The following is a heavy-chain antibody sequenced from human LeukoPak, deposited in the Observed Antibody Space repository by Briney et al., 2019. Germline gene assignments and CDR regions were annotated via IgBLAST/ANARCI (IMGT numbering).Heavy chain of an antibody. V-gene: IGHV3-53*05. CDR1: GFTVSSNY. CDR3: VVPSSFYFYMDV. D-gene: IGHD4-23*01. Sequence: PGGSLRLSCAASGFTVSSNYMSWVRQAPGKGLEWVSVIYSGGSTYYADSVKGRFTVSRDNSKNTLYLQMNSLITEDTAVYYSVVPSSFYFYMDVWGKGTTVTVSS. CDR2: IYSGGST. J-gene: IGHJ6*03.